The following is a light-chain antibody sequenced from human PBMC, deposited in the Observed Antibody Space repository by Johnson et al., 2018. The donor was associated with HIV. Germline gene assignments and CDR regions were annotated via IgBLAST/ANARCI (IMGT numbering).Light chain of an antibody. V-gene: IGLV1-51*01. CDR2: DNN. J-gene: IGLJ1*01. CDR1: SSNIGNSY. CDR3: GKWGVV. Sequence: AVLTQPPSVSAAPGQKVTISCSGSSSNIGNSYVSWYQQLPGTAPKLLIYDNNKRPSGIPDRFTGSKSGTSATLSITGLHQGDEADYYCGKWGVVFGTGTKVTVL.